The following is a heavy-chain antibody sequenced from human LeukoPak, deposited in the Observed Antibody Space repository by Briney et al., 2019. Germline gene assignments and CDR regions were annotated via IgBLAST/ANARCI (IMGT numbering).Heavy chain of an antibody. J-gene: IGHJ4*02. CDR2: INHSGST. D-gene: IGHD1-1*01. CDR1: GGSFSGYY. CDR3: ARGFPGGS. V-gene: IGHV4-34*01. Sequence: PSETLSLTCAVYGGSFSGYYWSWIRQPPGKGLEWIGEINHSGSTNYNPSLKSRVTISVDTSKNQFSLKLSSVTAADTAVYYCARGFPGGSWGQGTLVTVSS.